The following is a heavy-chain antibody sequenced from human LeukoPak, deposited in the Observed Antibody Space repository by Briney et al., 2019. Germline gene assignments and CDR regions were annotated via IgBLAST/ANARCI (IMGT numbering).Heavy chain of an antibody. CDR3: ARRGELRFLEWLRTKRYYGMDV. J-gene: IGHJ6*02. CDR1: GFTFTSSA. CDR2: IVVGSGNT. V-gene: IGHV1-58*01. D-gene: IGHD3-3*01. Sequence: GASVKVSCKASGFTFTSSAVQWVRQARGQRLEWIGWIVVGSGNTNYAQKFQERVTVTRDMSTSTVYMELSSLRSEDTAVYYCARRGELRFLEWLRTKRYYGMDVWGQGTTVTVSS.